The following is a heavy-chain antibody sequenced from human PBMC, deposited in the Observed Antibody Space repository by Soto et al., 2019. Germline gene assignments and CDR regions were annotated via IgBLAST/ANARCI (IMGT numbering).Heavy chain of an antibody. CDR1: GGSISSSNYV. CDR2: IYVGGNT. Sequence: QLQLQESGPGPVKPSETLSLTCSVSGGSISSSNYVWGWIRQPPGKGLEFIGSIYVGGNTDYNPSLNIRVTVSVDTSKKQFSLKLTSVTAADTAVYYCATYGWGLDVWGQGTTVTVSS. CDR3: ATYGWGLDV. V-gene: IGHV4-39*01. J-gene: IGHJ6*02. D-gene: IGHD4-17*01.